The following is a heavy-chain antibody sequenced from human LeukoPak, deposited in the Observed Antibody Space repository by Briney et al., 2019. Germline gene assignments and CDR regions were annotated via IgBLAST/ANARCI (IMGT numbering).Heavy chain of an antibody. V-gene: IGHV3-23*01. J-gene: IGHJ4*02. CDR3: ARDSPLLTV. CDR1: GLTFSSHA. Sequence: GGSLRLSCAASGLTFSSHAMSWVRQAPGKGLGWVSAIGDDVVSTYYAESVKGRFTISRDNSKNTLYLQMNSLRAEDTATYYCARDSPLLTVWGQGTLVTVSS. D-gene: IGHD3-9*01. CDR2: IGDDVVST.